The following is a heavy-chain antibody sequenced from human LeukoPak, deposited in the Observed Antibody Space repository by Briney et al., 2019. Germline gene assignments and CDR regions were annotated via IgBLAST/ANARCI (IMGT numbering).Heavy chain of an antibody. Sequence: PGRSLRLSCAASGFTFSSYGMHWVRQAPGKGLEWVAVIWYDGSNKYYADSVKGRFTISRDNSKNTLYLQMNSLRAEDTAVYYCARDFEPDYDILTGSYKYYYYGMDVWGQGTTVTVSS. CDR2: IWYDGSNK. CDR1: GFTFSSYG. J-gene: IGHJ6*02. V-gene: IGHV3-33*01. CDR3: ARDFEPDYDILTGSYKYYYYGMDV. D-gene: IGHD3-9*01.